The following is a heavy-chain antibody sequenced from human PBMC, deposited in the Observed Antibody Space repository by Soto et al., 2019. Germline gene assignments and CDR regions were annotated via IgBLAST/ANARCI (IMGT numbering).Heavy chain of an antibody. CDR3: ARDWGVYDSDIRTHIPHLDS. Sequence: EVQLVESGGGLVQPGGSLRLSCEASGFTFSSNGMNWVRQAPGKGLEWVSFISIGSSTINYADSVRGRFTISRDNAKXXXXXXXXXXXXXXTXVYYCARDWGVYDSDIRTHIPHLDSWGQGTLVTVSS. D-gene: IGHD3-22*01. V-gene: IGHV3-48*01. CDR2: ISIGSSTI. CDR1: GFTFSSNG. J-gene: IGHJ4*02.